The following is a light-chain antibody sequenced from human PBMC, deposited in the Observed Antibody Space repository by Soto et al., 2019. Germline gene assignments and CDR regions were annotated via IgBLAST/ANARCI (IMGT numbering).Light chain of an antibody. CDR2: DAS. V-gene: IGKV3-11*01. CDR3: QQRSNCLGEFT. CDR1: QSVSSY. J-gene: IGKJ3*01. Sequence: EIVLTQSPATLSLSPGERATLSCRASQSVSSYLAWYQQKPGQAPRLLIYDASNRATGIPARFSGSGSGTDFTLTISSLEPEDFAVYYCQQRSNCLGEFTFGPGTKVDIK.